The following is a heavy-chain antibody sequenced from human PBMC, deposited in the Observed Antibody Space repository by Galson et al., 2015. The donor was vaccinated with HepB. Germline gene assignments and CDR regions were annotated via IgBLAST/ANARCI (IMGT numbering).Heavy chain of an antibody. J-gene: IGHJ6*02. D-gene: IGHD3-22*01. CDR1: GFTFSSYW. V-gene: IGHV3-7*01. CDR2: IKQDGSEK. Sequence: SLRLSCAASGFTFSSYWMSWVRQAPGKGLEWVANIKQDGSEKYYVDSVKGRFTISRDNAKNSLYLQMNSLRAEDTAVYYCARVFRYYDSSAHRHMDVWGQGTTVTVSS. CDR3: ARVFRYYDSSAHRHMDV.